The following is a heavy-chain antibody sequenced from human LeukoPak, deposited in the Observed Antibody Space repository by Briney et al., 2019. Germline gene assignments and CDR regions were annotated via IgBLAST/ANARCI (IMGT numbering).Heavy chain of an antibody. CDR1: GFTFSDAW. J-gene: IGHJ4*02. V-gene: IGHV3-11*01. CDR3: ARARRRYFDWLFAPSFDY. D-gene: IGHD3-9*01. Sequence: NPGGSLRLSCAASGFTFSDAWMTWVRQAPGKGLEWVSYISSSGSTIYYADSVKGRFTISRDNAKNSLYLQMNSLRAEDTAVYYCARARRRYFDWLFAPSFDYWGQGTLVTVSS. CDR2: ISSSGSTI.